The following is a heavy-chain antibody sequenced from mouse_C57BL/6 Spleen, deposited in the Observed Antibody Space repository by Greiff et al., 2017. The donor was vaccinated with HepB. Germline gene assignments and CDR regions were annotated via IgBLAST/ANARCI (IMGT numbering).Heavy chain of an antibody. Sequence: DVKLVESGGGLVKPGGSLKLSCAASGYTFSSYAMSWVRQTPEKRLEWVATISDGGSYTYYPDNVKGRVTISRDNAKNNLYLQMSHLKSEDTAMYYWARGNYDYDDYNAMDDWGQGTSVTVSS. J-gene: IGHJ4*01. CDR2: ISDGGSYT. CDR3: ARGNYDYDDYNAMDD. V-gene: IGHV5-4*03. D-gene: IGHD2-4*01. CDR1: GYTFSSYA.